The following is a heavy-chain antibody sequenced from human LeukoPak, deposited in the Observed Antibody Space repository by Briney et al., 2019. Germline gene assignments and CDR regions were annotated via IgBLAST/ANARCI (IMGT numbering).Heavy chain of an antibody. Sequence: ASVKVSCKASGYTFTSYHMHWVRQAPGQGLEWMGWINPNSGGTNYAQKFQGRVTMTRDTSISTAYMELSRLRSDDTAVYYCARASSTSLLPFYYYYMDVWGKGTTVTVSS. D-gene: IGHD2-2*01. CDR2: INPNSGGT. J-gene: IGHJ6*03. CDR3: ARASSTSLLPFYYYYMDV. V-gene: IGHV1-2*02. CDR1: GYTFTSYH.